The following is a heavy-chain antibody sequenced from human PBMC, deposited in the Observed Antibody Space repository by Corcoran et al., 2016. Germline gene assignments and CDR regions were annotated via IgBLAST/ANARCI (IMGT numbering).Heavy chain of an antibody. CDR1: GGSISSSSYY. CDR3: ARRGSSGWSAGFCFDY. Sequence: QLQLQESGPGLVKPSETLSLTCTVSGGSISSSSYYWGWIRQPPGKGLEWIGSIYYSGSTYYNPSLKSRVTISVDTSKNQFSLKLSSVTAADTAVYYCARRGSSGWSAGFCFDYWGQGTLVTVSS. D-gene: IGHD6-19*01. V-gene: IGHV4-39*01. J-gene: IGHJ4*02. CDR2: IYYSGST.